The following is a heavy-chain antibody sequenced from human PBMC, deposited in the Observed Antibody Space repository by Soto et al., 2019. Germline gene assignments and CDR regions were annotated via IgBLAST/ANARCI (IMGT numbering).Heavy chain of an antibody. D-gene: IGHD1-7*01. J-gene: IGHJ5*02. CDR1: GYTLTELS. V-gene: IGHV1-24*01. CDR2: FDPEDGET. CDR3: ATDWYNWNYFDP. Sequence: ASVKVSCKVSGYTLTELSMHWVRQAPGKGLEWMGGFDPEDGETIYAQKFQGRVTMTEDTSTDTAYMELSSLRSEDTAVYYCATDWYNWNYFDPWGQGTLVTVSS.